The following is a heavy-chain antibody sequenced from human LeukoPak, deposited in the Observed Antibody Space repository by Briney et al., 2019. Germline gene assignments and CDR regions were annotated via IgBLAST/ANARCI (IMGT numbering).Heavy chain of an antibody. V-gene: IGHV5-51*01. Sequence: TRYSPSFQGQVTISAETSLSTAYLQWRSLKASDTAMSYCARLPGAPNWYFDLWGRGTLVTVSS. CDR2: T. CDR3: ARLPGAPNWYFDL. D-gene: IGHD4/OR15-4a*01. J-gene: IGHJ2*01.